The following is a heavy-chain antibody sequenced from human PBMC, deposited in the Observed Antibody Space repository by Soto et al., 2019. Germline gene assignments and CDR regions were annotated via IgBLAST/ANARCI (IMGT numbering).Heavy chain of an antibody. CDR1: GFSLSTSGVG. V-gene: IGHV2-5*02. J-gene: IGHJ5*02. Sequence: QITLKESGPTLVKPTQTLTLTCTFSGFSLSTSGVGVVWIRQPPGKALEWLGIIYWDDDKRYRPSLKSRLTTTXDXSKNQVVLTMPNMDPVDTGTYYCAHNLVAGTSWFDPWGQGTLVTVSS. CDR3: AHNLVAGTSWFDP. CDR2: IYWDDDK. D-gene: IGHD6-19*01.